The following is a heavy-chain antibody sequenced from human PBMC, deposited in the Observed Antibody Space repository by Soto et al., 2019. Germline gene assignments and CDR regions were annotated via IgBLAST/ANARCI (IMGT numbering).Heavy chain of an antibody. CDR1: GGSISSSSYY. V-gene: IGHV4-39*01. Sequence: SETLSLTCTVSGGSISSSSYYWGWIRQPPGKGLEWIGSIYYSGSTYYNPSLKSRVTISVDTSKNQFSLKLSSVTAADTAAYYCASKNYDILTGYYTPDYWGQGTLV. CDR3: ASKNYDILTGYYTPDY. CDR2: IYYSGST. J-gene: IGHJ4*02. D-gene: IGHD3-9*01.